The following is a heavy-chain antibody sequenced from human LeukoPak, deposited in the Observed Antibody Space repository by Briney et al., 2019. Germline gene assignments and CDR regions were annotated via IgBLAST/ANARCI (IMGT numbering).Heavy chain of an antibody. J-gene: IGHJ4*02. D-gene: IGHD3-22*01. CDR2: FYDSGST. V-gene: IGHV4-59*01. CDR3: ARQSISGSSLSYFDY. Sequence: PETLSLTCTVSGGSISSYYWSWIRQPPGKGLEWIGNFYDSGSTNYNPSLKGRLTISVDTSKNQCSLKLSSVTAADTAVYYCARQSISGSSLSYFDYWGQGTLVNVPS. CDR1: GGSISSYY.